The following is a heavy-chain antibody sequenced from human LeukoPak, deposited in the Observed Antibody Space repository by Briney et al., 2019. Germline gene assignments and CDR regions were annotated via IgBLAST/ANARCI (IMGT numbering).Heavy chain of an antibody. CDR3: ARGASGSDI. J-gene: IGHJ3*02. V-gene: IGHV4-59*01. CDR2: IYYSGST. Sequence: SETLSLTCTVSGGSISSYYWSWIRQPPGKGLEWIGYIYYSGSTNYNPSLKSRVTISVDTSKNQFSLKLSSVTAADTAVYYCARGASGSDIWGQGTVVTVSS. D-gene: IGHD3-10*01. CDR1: GGSISSYY.